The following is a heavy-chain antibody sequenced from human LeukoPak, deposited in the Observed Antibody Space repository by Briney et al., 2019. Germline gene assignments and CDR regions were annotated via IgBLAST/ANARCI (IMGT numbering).Heavy chain of an antibody. CDR3: ARGHHGSFDY. V-gene: IGHV1-69*05. D-gene: IGHD1-26*01. CDR2: IIPIFGTA. J-gene: IGHJ4*02. CDR1: GGTFSSYA. Sequence: VASVKVSCKASGGTFSSYAISWVRQAPGLGLEWMGGIIPIFGTANYAQKFQGRVMITTDESTSTAYMELSSLRSEDTAVYYCARGHHGSFDYWGQGTLVTVSS.